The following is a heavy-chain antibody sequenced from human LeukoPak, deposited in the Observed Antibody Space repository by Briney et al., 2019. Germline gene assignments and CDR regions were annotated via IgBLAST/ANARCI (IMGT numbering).Heavy chain of an antibody. CDR2: INPGGGST. D-gene: IGHD6-19*01. CDR1: GYTFTSYY. Sequence: WASVKVSCKASGYTFTSYYMHWVRQAPGQGLEWMGIINPGGGSTSYAQKFQGRVTMTRDTSTSTVYVELSSLRSGDTAVYYCATPGKEYSSGPHDAFDIWGQGIMVTVSS. V-gene: IGHV1-46*01. J-gene: IGHJ3*02. CDR3: ATPGKEYSSGPHDAFDI.